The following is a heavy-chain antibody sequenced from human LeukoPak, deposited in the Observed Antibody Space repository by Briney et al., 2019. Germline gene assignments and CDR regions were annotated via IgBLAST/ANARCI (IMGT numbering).Heavy chain of an antibody. CDR2: IYYSGST. Sequence: SETLSLTCTVSGGSISSSSYYWGWIRQPPGKGLEWIGSIYYSGSTYYNPSLKSRVTISVDTSKNQFSLKLSSVTAADTAVYYCARVAYDFWSGYPSHYYYYYYMDVWGKGTTVTVSS. CDR1: GGSISSSSYY. CDR3: ARVAYDFWSGYPSHYYYYYYMDV. D-gene: IGHD3-3*01. V-gene: IGHV4-39*01. J-gene: IGHJ6*03.